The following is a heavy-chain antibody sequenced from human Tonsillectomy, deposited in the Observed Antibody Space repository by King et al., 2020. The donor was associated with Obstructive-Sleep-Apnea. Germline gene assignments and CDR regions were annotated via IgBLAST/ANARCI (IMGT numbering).Heavy chain of an antibody. V-gene: IGHV1-2*05. CDR1: GYTFTGYY. CDR3: ARGGPITMVRGVISRYGMDV. D-gene: IGHD3-10*01. Sequence: VQLVESGAEVKKPGASVKVSCKASGYTFTGYYMHWVRQAPGQGLEWMGRINPNSGGTNYAQKIQGRVTMTRDTSISTAYMELSRLRSDDTVVYYCARGGPITMVRGVISRYGMDVWGQGTTVTVSS. CDR2: INPNSGGT. J-gene: IGHJ6*02.